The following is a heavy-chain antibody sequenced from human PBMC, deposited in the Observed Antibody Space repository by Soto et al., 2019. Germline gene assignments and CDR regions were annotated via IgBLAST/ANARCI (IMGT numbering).Heavy chain of an antibody. CDR3: ARDRTTKGFDY. D-gene: IGHD1-26*01. V-gene: IGHV4-30-2*01. CDR1: GGSISSGGYS. J-gene: IGHJ4*02. CDR2: IYHSGST. Sequence: PSETLSLTCAVSGGSISSGGYSWSWIRQPPGKGLEWIGYIYHSGSTYYNPSLKSRVTISVDRSKNQFSLKLSSVTAADTAVYYCARDRTTKGFDYWGQGTLVTVS.